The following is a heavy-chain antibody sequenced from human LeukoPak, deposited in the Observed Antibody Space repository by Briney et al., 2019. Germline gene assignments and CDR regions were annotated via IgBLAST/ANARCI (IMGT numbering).Heavy chain of an antibody. Sequence: ASVKVSCKTSGYTFTDYYIHWVRQAPGQGLEWMGWINPNSGETNSAQKFQGRVTMTGDSSISTAYMELSRETSDDTAVYYCGRDRDGAYTARDMDVWGQGTPVTVSS. CDR2: INPNSGET. D-gene: IGHD1-1*01. CDR1: GYTFTDYY. CDR3: GRDRDGAYTARDMDV. V-gene: IGHV1-2*02. J-gene: IGHJ6*02.